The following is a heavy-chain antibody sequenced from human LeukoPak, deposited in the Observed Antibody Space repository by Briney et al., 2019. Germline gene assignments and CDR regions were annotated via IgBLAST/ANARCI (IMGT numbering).Heavy chain of an antibody. CDR2: IYYSGST. Sequence: SQTLSLTCTVSGGSINSGGYYWSWIRQLPGKGLEWIGYIYYSGSTYYLPSLKSRVSISVDTSENQFSLKLSSVTAADTAVYYCARSTVTTDPKDRRFDYWGQGTLVTVSS. V-gene: IGHV4-31*03. J-gene: IGHJ4*02. D-gene: IGHD4-17*01. CDR1: GGSINSGGYY. CDR3: ARSTVTTDPKDRRFDY.